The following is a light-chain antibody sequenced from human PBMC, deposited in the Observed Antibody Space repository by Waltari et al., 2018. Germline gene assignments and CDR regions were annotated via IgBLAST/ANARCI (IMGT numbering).Light chain of an antibody. J-gene: IGKJ4*01. CDR3: QHYNNWPLT. CDR2: RAS. CDR1: QNVTTH. Sequence: EIVMTQSPATLSVSPGERATLSCRARQNVTTHLAWYQQKPGQAPRLLIHRASIRATDIPGRFSGSGSGTEFTLTISGLQSEDFAVYFCQHYNNWPLTFGGGTKVEIK. V-gene: IGKV3-15*01.